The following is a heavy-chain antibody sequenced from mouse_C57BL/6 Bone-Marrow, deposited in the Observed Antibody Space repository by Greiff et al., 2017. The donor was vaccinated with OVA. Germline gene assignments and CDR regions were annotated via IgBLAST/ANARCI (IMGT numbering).Heavy chain of an antibody. CDR2: ISDGGSYT. CDR1: GFTFSSYA. Sequence: DVKLVESGGGLVKPGGSLKLSCAASGFTFSSYAMSWVRQTPEKRLEWVATISDGGSYTYYPDNVKGRFTISRDNAKNNLYLQMSHLKSEDTAMYYCAREITTVVATHFDYWGQGTTLTVSS. V-gene: IGHV5-4*01. D-gene: IGHD1-1*01. CDR3: AREITTVVATHFDY. J-gene: IGHJ2*01.